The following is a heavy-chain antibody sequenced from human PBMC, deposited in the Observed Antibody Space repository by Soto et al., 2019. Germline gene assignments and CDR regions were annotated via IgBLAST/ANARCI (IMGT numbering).Heavy chain of an antibody. CDR2: IKRETDGVTT. J-gene: IGHJ4*02. CDR3: TTGLSNGYYNFDF. CDR1: RFTFRDAW. Sequence: GGSLRLSCAASRFTFRDAWMSWVRQAPGKGLEWVGRIKRETDGVTTDYAAPVKGRFTISRDDSENTLYLQMNSLKTEVTAVYYCTTGLSNGYYNFDFWGQGTLVTVSS. D-gene: IGHD3-22*01. V-gene: IGHV3-15*01.